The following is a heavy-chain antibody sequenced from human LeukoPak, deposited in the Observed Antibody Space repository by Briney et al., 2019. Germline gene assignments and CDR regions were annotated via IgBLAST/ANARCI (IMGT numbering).Heavy chain of an antibody. D-gene: IGHD6-19*01. J-gene: IGHJ4*02. CDR2: IRGSIIGT. CDR3: AKHFDNQWLVPY. CDR1: GFTFSNYA. Sequence: GGSLRLSCAASGFTFSNYAMSWVRQAPGKGLEWVSGIRGSIIGTYYADSVKGRFLISRDNSKNTLYLQMNSLGTGDPAVYYCAKHFDNQWLVPYWGQGTLVTVSS. V-gene: IGHV3-23*01.